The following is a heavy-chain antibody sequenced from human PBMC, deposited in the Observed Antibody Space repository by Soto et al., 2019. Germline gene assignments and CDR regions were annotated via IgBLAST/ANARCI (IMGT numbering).Heavy chain of an antibody. CDR2: IYYSGST. CDR3: ARYKQYGWFDP. V-gene: IGHV4-39*01. J-gene: IGHJ5*02. CDR1: GGSISSSSYY. D-gene: IGHD4-4*01. Sequence: SXTLSLTCTVSGGSISSSSYYCGWILQPPGKGLEWIGSIYYSGSTYYNPSLKSRVTISVDTSKNQFSLKLSSVTAADTAVYYCARYKQYGWFDPWGQGTLVTV.